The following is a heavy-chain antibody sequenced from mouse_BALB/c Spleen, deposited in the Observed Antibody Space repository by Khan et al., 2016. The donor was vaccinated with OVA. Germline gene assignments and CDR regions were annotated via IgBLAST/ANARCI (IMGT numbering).Heavy chain of an antibody. CDR1: GYTFSNYW. Sequence: QVQLQQSGAELMKPGASVKISCKSTGYTFSNYWIEWVQQRPGHGLEWIGEILPGSDTIHHNEKFKGKATFTADPSSNTAYIQLSSLTSEDSAVYYCARVAGTTYGMDYWGQGTSVTVSS. D-gene: IGHD4-1*01. CDR3: ARVAGTTYGMDY. V-gene: IGHV1-9*01. CDR2: ILPGSDTI. J-gene: IGHJ4*01.